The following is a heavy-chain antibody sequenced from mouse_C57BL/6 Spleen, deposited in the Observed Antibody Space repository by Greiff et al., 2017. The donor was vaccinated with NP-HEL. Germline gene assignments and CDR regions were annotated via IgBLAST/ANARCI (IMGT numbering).Heavy chain of an antibody. Sequence: EVKLVESGGGLVKPGGSLKLSCAASGFTFSDYGMHWVRQAPEKGLEWVAYISSGSSTIYYADTVKGRFTISRDNAKNTLFLQMPSLRSEDTAMYYCARPGDGYFDVWGTGTTVTVSS. D-gene: IGHD2-13*01. CDR2: ISSGSSTI. CDR3: ARPGDGYFDV. J-gene: IGHJ1*03. V-gene: IGHV5-17*01. CDR1: GFTFSDYG.